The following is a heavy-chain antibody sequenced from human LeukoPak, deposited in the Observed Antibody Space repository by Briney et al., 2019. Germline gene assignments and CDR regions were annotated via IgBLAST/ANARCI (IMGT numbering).Heavy chain of an antibody. V-gene: IGHV4-59*01. CDR2: MYYTGST. Sequence: SETLSLTCSVSGGFISNYYWSWIRQPPGKGLEWIGYMYYTGSTNYNPSLKSRVTISVDTSKNQFSLKLSSVTAADTAVYYCARADYDILTGYYENEYYFDYWGQGTLVTVSS. J-gene: IGHJ4*02. D-gene: IGHD3-9*01. CDR1: GGFISNYY. CDR3: ARADYDILTGYYENEYYFDY.